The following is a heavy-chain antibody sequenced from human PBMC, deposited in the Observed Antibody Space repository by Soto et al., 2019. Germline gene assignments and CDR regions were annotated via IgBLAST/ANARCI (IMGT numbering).Heavy chain of an antibody. CDR3: ARDRIGYSSSPVGY. CDR2: ISYDGSNK. V-gene: IGHV3-30-3*01. CDR1: GFTFSSYA. Sequence: QVQLVESGGGVVQPGRSLRLSCAASGFTFSSYAMHWVRQAPGKGLEWVAVISYDGSNKYYADSVKGRFTISRDNSKNTLYLQMNSLRAEDTAVYYCARDRIGYSSSPVGYWGQGTLVTVSS. J-gene: IGHJ4*02. D-gene: IGHD6-13*01.